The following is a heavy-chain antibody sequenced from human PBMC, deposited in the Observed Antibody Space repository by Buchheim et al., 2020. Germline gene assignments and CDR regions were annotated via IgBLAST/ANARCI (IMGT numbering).Heavy chain of an antibody. Sequence: QVQLVESGGGVVQPGRSLRLSCAASGFTFSSYAMHWVRQAPGKGLEWVAVISYDGSNKYYADSVKGRFTISRDNSKNTLYLQMNSLRAEDTAVYYCARDAEWVAVAGMRYIDYWGQGTL. CDR1: GFTFSSYA. J-gene: IGHJ4*02. CDR2: ISYDGSNK. V-gene: IGHV3-30*04. D-gene: IGHD6-19*01. CDR3: ARDAEWVAVAGMRYIDY.